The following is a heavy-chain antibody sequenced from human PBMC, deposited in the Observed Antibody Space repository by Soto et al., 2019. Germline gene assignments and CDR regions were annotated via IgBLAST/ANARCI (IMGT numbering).Heavy chain of an antibody. J-gene: IGHJ6*03. CDR3: ARALGLYGSSQGAYYYYYMDV. CDR1: GWCVSGYY. Sequence: SETRSLTCAVEGWCVSGYYWSWIRQPPGKGLEWIGEINHSGSTNYNPSLKRRGTKSGETYKNQVSMKQSAVTASETAVYSCARALGLYGSSQGAYYYYYMDVWGKGTTVTVSS. D-gene: IGHD6-6*01. V-gene: IGHV4-34*01. CDR2: INHSGST.